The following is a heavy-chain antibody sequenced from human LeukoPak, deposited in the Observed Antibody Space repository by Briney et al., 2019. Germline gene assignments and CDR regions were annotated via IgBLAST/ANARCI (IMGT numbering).Heavy chain of an antibody. CDR2: IYSSGST. D-gene: IGHD3-3*01. CDR3: ARDHRHAIFGVVTRRYFDL. J-gene: IGHJ2*01. V-gene: IGHV4-59*12. CDR1: GGSISSYY. Sequence: PSETLSLTCTVSGGSISSYYWSWIRQPPGKGLEWIGYIYSSGSTNYNPSLKSRVTISVDTSKNQFSLKLSSVTAADTAVYYCARDHRHAIFGVVTRRYFDLWGRGTLVTVSS.